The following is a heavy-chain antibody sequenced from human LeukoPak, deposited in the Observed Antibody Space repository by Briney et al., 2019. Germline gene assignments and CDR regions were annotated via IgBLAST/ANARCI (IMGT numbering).Heavy chain of an antibody. D-gene: IGHD6-19*01. CDR2: ISDSGDTT. CDR1: GFAFSSQA. J-gene: IGHJ4*02. V-gene: IGHV3-23*01. Sequence: PGGSLRLSCAASGFAFSSQAMGWVRQAPGKGLEWVSVISDSGDTTYYADSVKGRFTISRDNSKSTLYLQMNGLRAEDTAIYYCAKDARCSSGWYFFDHWGQGTLVTVSS. CDR3: AKDARCSSGWYFFDH.